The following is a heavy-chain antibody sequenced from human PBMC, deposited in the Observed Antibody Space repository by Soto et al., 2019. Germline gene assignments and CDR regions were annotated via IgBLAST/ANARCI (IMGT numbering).Heavy chain of an antibody. CDR1: GFTVSSNY. D-gene: IGHD6-13*01. CDR3: ARDLIAADAFDI. J-gene: IGHJ3*02. V-gene: IGHV3-66*01. CDR2: IYSGGST. Sequence: GSLRLSCAASGFTVSSNYMSWVRQAPGKGLEWVSVIYSGGSTYYADSVKGRFTISRDNSKNTLYLQMNSLRAEDTAVYYCARDLIAADAFDIWGQGTMVTVSS.